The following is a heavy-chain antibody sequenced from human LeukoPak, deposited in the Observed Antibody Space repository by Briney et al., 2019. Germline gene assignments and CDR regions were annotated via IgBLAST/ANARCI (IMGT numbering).Heavy chain of an antibody. CDR2: IIPIFGTA. CDR3: ASRIFGVVIAYDAFDI. V-gene: IGHV1-69*05. CDR1: GGTFSSYA. D-gene: IGHD3-3*01. J-gene: IGHJ3*02. Sequence: GASVKVSCKASGGTFSSYAISWVRQAPGQGLEWMGGIIPIFGTANYAQKFQGRVTITTDESTSTAYMELSSLRSEDTAVYYCASRIFGVVIAYDAFDIWGQGTMVTVSS.